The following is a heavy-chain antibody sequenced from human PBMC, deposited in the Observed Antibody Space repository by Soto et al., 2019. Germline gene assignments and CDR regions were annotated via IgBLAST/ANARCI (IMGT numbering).Heavy chain of an antibody. J-gene: IGHJ4*02. CDR3: AGGDYAGAGTFYLTDH. CDR2: INGDGRTT. V-gene: IGHV3-74*01. D-gene: IGHD3-10*01. Sequence: EVQLVESGGGLVQPGGSLRLSCTASGLIFNNYWMHWVRQPPGKGAVWVSRINGDGRTTTYADSVRGRFTISRDNAKNTVYLQMNRLRAEDTAVYYCAGGDYAGAGTFYLTDHWGQGSLVTLSS. CDR1: GLIFNNYW.